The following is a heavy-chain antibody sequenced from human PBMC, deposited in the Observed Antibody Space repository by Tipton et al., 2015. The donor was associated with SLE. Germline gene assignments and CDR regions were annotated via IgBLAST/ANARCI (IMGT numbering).Heavy chain of an antibody. CDR2: IYYSGTT. CDR1: GFTFNSYG. Sequence: QLVQSGGGVVQPGRSLRLSCAASGFTFNSYGMHWVRQPPGKGLEWIGNIYYSGTTFYNPSLKSRVTISVDTSKNQFSLRLSSVTAADTAVYYCASSSPGYTSGGGSLDYWGQGTLVTVSS. V-gene: IGHV4-39*01. D-gene: IGHD6-19*01. CDR3: ASSSPGYTSGGGSLDY. J-gene: IGHJ4*02.